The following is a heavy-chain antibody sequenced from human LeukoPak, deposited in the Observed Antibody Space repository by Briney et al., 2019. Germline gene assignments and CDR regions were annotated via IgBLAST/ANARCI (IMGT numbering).Heavy chain of an antibody. CDR1: GGSISSSNW. J-gene: IGHJ4*02. Sequence: SETLSLTCAVSGGSISSSNWWSWVRQPPGKGLEWIGEIYHSGSTNYNPSLKSRVTISVDKSKNQFSLKLSSVTAADTAVYYCARGSRGWYSHFDYWGQGTLVTVSS. CDR2: IYHSGST. D-gene: IGHD6-19*01. CDR3: ARGSRGWYSHFDY. V-gene: IGHV4-4*02.